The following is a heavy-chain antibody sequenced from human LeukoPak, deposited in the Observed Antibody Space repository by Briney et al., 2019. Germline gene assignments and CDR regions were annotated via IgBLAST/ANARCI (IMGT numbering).Heavy chain of an antibody. CDR2: ISSSSSYI. J-gene: IGHJ4*02. CDR1: GFTFSSYG. CDR3: ARTHMTTVTPGSGFDY. D-gene: IGHD4-17*01. Sequence: SGGSLRLSCAASGFTFSSYGMNWVRQAPGKGLEWVSSISSSSSYIYYADSVKGRFTISRDNAKNSLYLQMNSLRAEDTAVYYCARTHMTTVTPGSGFDYWGQGTLVTVSS. V-gene: IGHV3-21*01.